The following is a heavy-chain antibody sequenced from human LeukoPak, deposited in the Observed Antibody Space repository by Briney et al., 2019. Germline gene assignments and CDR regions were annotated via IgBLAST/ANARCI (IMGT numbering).Heavy chain of an antibody. CDR2: ISYEGGKT. D-gene: IGHD5-24*01. J-gene: IGHJ4*02. V-gene: IGHV3-30*18. CDR1: GIIFSTTG. CDR3: VEEGWLQFDH. Sequence: PGGSLRLSCAASGIIFSTTGMHWVRQAPGKGLAWVARISYEGGKTHYADSVKGRFTISRDNSKNTLFLEMNSLRVEDTAVYYCVEEGWLQFDHWGQGTLVTVSS.